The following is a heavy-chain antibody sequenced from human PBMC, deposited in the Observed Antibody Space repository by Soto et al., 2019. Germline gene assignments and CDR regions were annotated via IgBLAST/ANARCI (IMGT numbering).Heavy chain of an antibody. CDR2: ITGSGGNT. CDR1: GFAFSTYA. CDR3: AKEVGYYDSSGYFPPPTPDY. V-gene: IGHV3-23*01. J-gene: IGHJ4*02. D-gene: IGHD3-22*01. Sequence: SLRLSCAASGFAFSTYAMNWVRQAPGKGLEWVSTITGSGGNTYYADSVKGRFTISRDNSKNTLYLQMNSLRAEDTAVYYCAKEVGYYDSSGYFPPPTPDYWGQGTLVTVSS.